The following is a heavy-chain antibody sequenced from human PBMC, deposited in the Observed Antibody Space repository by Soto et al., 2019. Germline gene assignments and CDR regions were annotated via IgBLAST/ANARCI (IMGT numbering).Heavy chain of an antibody. CDR1: GYTCTGHY. D-gene: IGHD3-10*01. CDR2: LKSDNGGA. Sequence: VASVKVSCKASGYTCTGHYMHWVRQVSGKGREYRGWLKSDNGGAYSAPKFQGRVTFTRNTSTTTAYTELSGLRSDDTAVYFCARDLCPPSAGSACRKFGLDFWGQGTTVTVSS. V-gene: IGHV1-2*02. CDR3: ARDLCPPSAGSACRKFGLDF. J-gene: IGHJ6*02.